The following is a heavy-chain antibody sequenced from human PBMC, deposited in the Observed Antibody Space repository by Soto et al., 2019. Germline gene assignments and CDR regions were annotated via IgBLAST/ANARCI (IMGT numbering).Heavy chain of an antibody. CDR1: GVSFSSYY. CDR2: IYHSGST. CDR3: ARRTDDILNGDPYNWFDP. D-gene: IGHD3-9*01. Sequence: SEMLSLTCTVSGVSFSSYYWSWVRQPPGKGLEWIGEIYHSGSTNYNPSLKSRVNILVDKSKNQFSLKVRSVTAADTAVYYCARRTDDILNGDPYNWFDPWGQGTLVTVSS. V-gene: IGHV4-4*02. J-gene: IGHJ5*02.